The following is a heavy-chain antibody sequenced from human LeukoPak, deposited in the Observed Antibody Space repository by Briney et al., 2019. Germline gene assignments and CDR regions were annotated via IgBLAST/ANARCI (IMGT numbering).Heavy chain of an antibody. CDR2: INHSGST. J-gene: IGHJ4*02. CDR1: GGSFSGYY. CDR3: ARHSLMYSSGWYAGPRGTYPTHPFDY. D-gene: IGHD6-19*01. V-gene: IGHV4-34*01. Sequence: SETLSLTCAVYGGSFSGYYWSWIRQPPGKGLEWIGEINHSGSTNYNPSLKSRVTISVDTSKNQFSLKLSSVTAADTAVYYCARHSLMYSSGWYAGPRGTYPTHPFDYWGQGTLVTVSS.